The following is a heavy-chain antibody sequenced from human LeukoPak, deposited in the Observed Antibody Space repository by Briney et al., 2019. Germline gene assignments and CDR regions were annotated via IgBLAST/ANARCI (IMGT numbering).Heavy chain of an antibody. CDR2: ISYDGSNK. J-gene: IGHJ4*02. Sequence: PGGSLRLSCAASGFTFSSYAMHWVRQAPGKGLEWVAVISYDGSNKYYADSVKGRFTISRDNSKNTLYLQMNSLRAEDTAVYYCAKDRLNYGDYVDYFDYWGQGTLVTVSS. CDR3: AKDRLNYGDYVDYFDY. CDR1: GFTFSSYA. D-gene: IGHD4-17*01. V-gene: IGHV3-30-3*01.